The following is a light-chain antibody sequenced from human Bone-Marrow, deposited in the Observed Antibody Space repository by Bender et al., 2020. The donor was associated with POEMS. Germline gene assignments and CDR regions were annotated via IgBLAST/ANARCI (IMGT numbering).Light chain of an antibody. CDR3: QTWDTGLGIRV. V-gene: IGLV4-69*01. J-gene: IGLJ3*02. CDR2: INSDGSH. CDR1: SGYRDYA. Sequence: QPVLTQSPSASASLGASVKLTCTLSSGYRDYAIAWHQQQPEKGPRYLMKINSDGSHNKGDDIPDRFSGSKSGAERYLTISSLQSEDEADYFCQTWDTGLGIRVFGGGTRVTVL.